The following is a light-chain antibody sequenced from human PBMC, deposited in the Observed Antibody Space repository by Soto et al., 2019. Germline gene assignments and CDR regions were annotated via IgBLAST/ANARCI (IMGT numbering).Light chain of an antibody. Sequence: EILLTQSPGTLSLSPGERATLSCRASQSVSPSSLAWYQQRPGQSPRLLIYGASNRATGIPDRFSGRGSGTDFTLIISRLEPEDFAVYYCQQFAGSFGGGTKVEIK. CDR2: GAS. CDR1: QSVSPSS. J-gene: IGKJ4*02. V-gene: IGKV3-20*01. CDR3: QQFAGS.